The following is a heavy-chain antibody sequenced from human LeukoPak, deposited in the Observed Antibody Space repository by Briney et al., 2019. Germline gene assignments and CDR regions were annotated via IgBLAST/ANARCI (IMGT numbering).Heavy chain of an antibody. V-gene: IGHV3-74*01. D-gene: IGHD3-3*01. J-gene: IGHJ5*02. CDR3: ARGPIFGVATNWFDP. CDR2: INTDGSST. Sequence: GGSLRLSCAASGFTFDDYAMHWVRQAPGKGLVWVSRINTDGSSTSYADSVKGRFTISRDNAKNTLYLQMNSLRAEDTAVYYCARGPIFGVATNWFDPWGQGTLVTVSS. CDR1: GFTFDDYA.